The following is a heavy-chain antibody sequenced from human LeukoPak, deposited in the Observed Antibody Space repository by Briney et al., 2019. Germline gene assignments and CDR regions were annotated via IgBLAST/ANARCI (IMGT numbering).Heavy chain of an antibody. D-gene: IGHD6-19*01. CDR3: ARGQQWLGYNWFDP. CDR1: GGSFSGYY. Sequence: SETLSLTCAVYGGSFSGYYWSWIRQPPGKGLEWIGEINHSGSTNYNPSLKSRVTISVDTSKNQFSLKLSSVTAADTAVYYCARGQQWLGYNWFDPWGQGTLVTVSS. V-gene: IGHV4-34*01. J-gene: IGHJ5*02. CDR2: INHSGST.